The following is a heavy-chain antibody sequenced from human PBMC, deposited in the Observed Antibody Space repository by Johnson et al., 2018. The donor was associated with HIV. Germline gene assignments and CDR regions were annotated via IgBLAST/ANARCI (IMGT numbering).Heavy chain of an antibody. Sequence: QVHLVESGGGVVQPGRSMRLSCAASGFTFSSYGMHWVRQAPGKGLEWVAVIWYDGSNKYYADSVKGRFTISRDNSKNTLYLQMNSLRAEDTAVYYCARQGGRVFYAFDIWGPGTMVTVSS. V-gene: IGHV3-33*01. CDR1: GFTFSSYG. J-gene: IGHJ3*02. CDR2: IWYDGSNK. CDR3: ARQGGRVFYAFDI. D-gene: IGHD3-16*01.